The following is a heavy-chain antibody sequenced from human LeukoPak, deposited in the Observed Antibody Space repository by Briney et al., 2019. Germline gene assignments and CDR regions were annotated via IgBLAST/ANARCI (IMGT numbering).Heavy chain of an antibody. Sequence: PGGSLRLSCAASGFIFSAYGMHWVRQAPGEGLEWVAYIRHDESRTFYADSVKGRFTISRDNSKNTVFLQMNSLRPEDTSIYYCTRGRPREDTWFDPWGQGTLVTVSS. V-gene: IGHV3-30*02. J-gene: IGHJ5*02. CDR2: IRHDESRT. CDR3: TRGRPREDTWFDP. D-gene: IGHD1-26*01. CDR1: GFIFSAYG.